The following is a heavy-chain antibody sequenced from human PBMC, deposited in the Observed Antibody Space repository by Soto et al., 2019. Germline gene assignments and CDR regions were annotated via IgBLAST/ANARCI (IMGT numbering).Heavy chain of an antibody. CDR2: ITKKPDNYTT. V-gene: IGHV3-72*01. Sequence: GSLRLSCAASGFTFSAHPMDWVRQAPGKGREWVGRITKKPDNYTTQYAASVKDRCTIPRDDSKSSVYLQMNSLKTEDTAVYYCGDIGYCFGARCPPWGQGTLVTVSS. D-gene: IGHD2-15*01. CDR1: GFTFSAHP. J-gene: IGHJ5*02. CDR3: GDIGYCFGARCPP.